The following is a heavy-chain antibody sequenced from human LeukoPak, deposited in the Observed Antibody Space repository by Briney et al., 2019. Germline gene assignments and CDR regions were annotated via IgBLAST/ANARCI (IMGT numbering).Heavy chain of an antibody. J-gene: IGHJ5*02. CDR2: ISGSGGST. D-gene: IGHD6-19*01. V-gene: IGHV3-23*01. Sequence: GGSLRLSCAASGFTFSSYAMSWVRQAPGKGLEWVSAISGSGGSTYYADSVKGRFTISRDNSKNTLYPQMNSLRAEDTAVYYCAKDPGIAVAVGFWFDPWGQGTLVAVSS. CDR1: GFTFSSYA. CDR3: AKDPGIAVAVGFWFDP.